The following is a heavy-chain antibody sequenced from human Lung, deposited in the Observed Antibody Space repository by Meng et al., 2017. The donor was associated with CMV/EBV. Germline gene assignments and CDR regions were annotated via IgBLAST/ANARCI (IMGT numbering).Heavy chain of an antibody. V-gene: IGHV4-34*01. D-gene: IGHD1-14*01. Sequence: GSLRLSCAVHGESFSGYSWSWIRQPPGKGLEWIGEISHSGITNYNPSLKSRVTISLDTSKNQFSLKLNSVAAADTAVFYCARTLPPARGHRLDYWGQGTXVTVSS. CDR2: ISHSGIT. CDR3: ARTLPPARGHRLDY. CDR1: GESFSGYS. J-gene: IGHJ4*02.